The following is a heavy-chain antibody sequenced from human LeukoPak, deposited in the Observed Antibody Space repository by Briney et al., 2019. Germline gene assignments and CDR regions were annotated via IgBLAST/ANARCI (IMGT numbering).Heavy chain of an antibody. CDR3: AKLGTGATISAFDY. V-gene: IGHV3-23*01. J-gene: IGHJ4*02. CDR1: GFTFSSYA. CDR2: ISGSGGST. Sequence: GGSLRLSCAASGFTFSSYAMSWVRQAPGKGLEWVSAISGSGGSTYYADSVKGRFAISRDNSKNTLYLQMNSLRAEDTAVYYCAKLGTGATISAFDYWGQGTLVTVSP. D-gene: IGHD1-26*01.